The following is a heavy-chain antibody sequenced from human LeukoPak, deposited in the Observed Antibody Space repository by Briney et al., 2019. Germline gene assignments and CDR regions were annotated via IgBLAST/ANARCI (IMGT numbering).Heavy chain of an antibody. J-gene: IGHJ4*02. Sequence: SETLSLTCTVSGGSISSYYWSWIRQTPGKGLEWIGDIYYSGSTNYNPSLKSRVTISVDTSKNQFSLKLSSVTAADTAVYYCARGRGTMVRGVTHYFDYWGQGTLVTVSS. V-gene: IGHV4-59*01. CDR1: GGSISSYY. D-gene: IGHD3-10*01. CDR3: ARGRGTMVRGVTHYFDY. CDR2: IYYSGST.